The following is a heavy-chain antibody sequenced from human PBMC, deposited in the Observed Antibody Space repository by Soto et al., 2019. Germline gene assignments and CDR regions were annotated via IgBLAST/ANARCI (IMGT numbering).Heavy chain of an antibody. CDR3: ARDPGATYYYGSGALDY. D-gene: IGHD3-10*01. J-gene: IGHJ4*02. CDR2: IIPILGIA. V-gene: IGHV1-69*08. Sequence: QVQLVQSGAEVKKPGSSVKVSCKASGGTFSSYTISWVRQAPGQGLEWMGRIIPILGIANYAQKFQGRVTITADKSTSTAYMALSSLRSEDTAVYYCARDPGATYYYGSGALDYWGQGTLVTVSS. CDR1: GGTFSSYT.